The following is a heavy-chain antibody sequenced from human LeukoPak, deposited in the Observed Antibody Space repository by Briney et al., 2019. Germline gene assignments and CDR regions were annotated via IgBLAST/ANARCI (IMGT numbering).Heavy chain of an antibody. CDR1: GFTFSSYA. CDR3: AKDSGGWLGSYRLSLSNDY. D-gene: IGHD1-26*01. Sequence: GGSLRLSCAASGFTFSSYAMSWVRQAPGKGLEWVSAISGSGCSTYYADSVKGRFTISRDNSKNTLYLQMNSLRAEDTAVYYCAKDSGGWLGSYRLSLSNDYWGQGTLVTVSS. V-gene: IGHV3-23*01. CDR2: ISGSGCST. J-gene: IGHJ4*02.